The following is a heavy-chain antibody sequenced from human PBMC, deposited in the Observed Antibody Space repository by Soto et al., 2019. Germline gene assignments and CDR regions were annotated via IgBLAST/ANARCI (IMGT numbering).Heavy chain of an antibody. Sequence: QLQLQESGSGLVKPSQTLSLTCAVSGGSISSGGYSWSWIRQPPGKGLEWIGYIYHSGSTYYNPSLKSRVSISVDRSKNQFSLKLSSVTASDTAVYYCATSITLCRAYDGMDVWGQGTTVTVSS. CDR2: IYHSGST. J-gene: IGHJ6*02. V-gene: IGHV4-30-2*01. CDR1: GGSISSGGYS. D-gene: IGHD2-2*01. CDR3: ATSITLCRAYDGMDV.